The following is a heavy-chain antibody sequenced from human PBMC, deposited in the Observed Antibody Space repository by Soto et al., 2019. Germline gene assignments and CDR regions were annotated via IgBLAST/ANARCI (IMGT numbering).Heavy chain of an antibody. Sequence: QVQLVQSGAEVKKPGSSVKVSCKASGGTFSSYTISWVRQAPGQGLEWMGRIIPILGIANYAQKFQGRVTITADKSTSTAYMEVSSLRSEDTAVYYCARVGYGDDSDCWGQGTLVTVSS. CDR3: ARVGYGDDSDC. D-gene: IGHD4-17*01. V-gene: IGHV1-69*02. CDR1: GGTFSSYT. J-gene: IGHJ4*02. CDR2: IIPILGIA.